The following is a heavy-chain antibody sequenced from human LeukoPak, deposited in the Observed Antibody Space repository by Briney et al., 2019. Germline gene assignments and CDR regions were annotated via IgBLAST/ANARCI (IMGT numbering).Heavy chain of an antibody. J-gene: IGHJ6*02. CDR1: GGSISSYF. CDR2: IYYSGNT. V-gene: IGHV4-59*01. Sequence: SETLSLTCTVSGGSISSYFWSWIRQPPGKGLEWIGFIYYSGNTNYNPSLKGRVTISVDTSKNQFSLKLSSVTAADTAVYYCARGVGPYYYHGMDVWGQGTTVTVSS. CDR3: ARGVGPYYYHGMDV.